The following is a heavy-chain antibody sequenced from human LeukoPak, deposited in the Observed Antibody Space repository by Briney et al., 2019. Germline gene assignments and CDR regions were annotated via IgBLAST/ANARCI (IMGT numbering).Heavy chain of an antibody. CDR1: GFTFSDYY. J-gene: IGHJ4*02. Sequence: PGGSLRLSCAASGFTFSDYYMTWMRQAPGKGVEWVSYISGSSSHTNYVDSVKGRFTISRDNAKNSLYLQMSSLRAEDTAVYYCARAPYSSSWYYLDHWGQGTQVTASS. CDR3: ARAPYSSSWYYLDH. D-gene: IGHD6-13*01. V-gene: IGHV3-11*06. CDR2: ISGSSSHT.